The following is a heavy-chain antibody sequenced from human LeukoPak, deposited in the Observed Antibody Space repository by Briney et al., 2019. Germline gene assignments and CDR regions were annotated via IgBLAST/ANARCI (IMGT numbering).Heavy chain of an antibody. D-gene: IGHD1-26*01. CDR1: GFTFSSYG. CDR3: ARAHIVGASSFDY. Sequence: GGSLRLSCAASGFTFSSYGMHWVRQAPGKGLEWVAVIWYDGSNKYYADSVKGRFTISRDNSKNTLYLQMNSLRAEDTAVYYCARAHIVGASSFDYWGQGTLVTVSS. CDR2: IWYDGSNK. V-gene: IGHV3-33*01. J-gene: IGHJ4*02.